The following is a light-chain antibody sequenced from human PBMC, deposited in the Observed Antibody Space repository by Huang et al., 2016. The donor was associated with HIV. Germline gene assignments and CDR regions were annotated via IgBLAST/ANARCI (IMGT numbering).Light chain of an antibody. CDR1: QGISSW. Sequence: DIQMTQYPFSVSASVGDRVSITCRASQGISSWLAWYQQKPGKAPKLLIYDASNLQSGVPSRFSGSGSGTDFTLTITSLQPEDFATYFCQQINTFPYTFGQGTKLEIK. V-gene: IGKV1-12*01. CDR2: DAS. CDR3: QQINTFPYT. J-gene: IGKJ2*01.